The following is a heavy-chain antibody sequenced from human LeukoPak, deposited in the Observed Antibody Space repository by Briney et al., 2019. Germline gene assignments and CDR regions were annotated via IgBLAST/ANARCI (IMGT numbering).Heavy chain of an antibody. Sequence: SVKVPCKASGGTFSSYAISWVRQAPGQGLEWMGGIIPIFGTANYAQKFQGRVTITADESTSTAYMELSSLRSEDTAVYYCASLNYYDSSGTLFDYWGQGTLVTVSS. CDR2: IIPIFGTA. V-gene: IGHV1-69*01. CDR1: GGTFSSYA. J-gene: IGHJ4*02. D-gene: IGHD3-22*01. CDR3: ASLNYYDSSGTLFDY.